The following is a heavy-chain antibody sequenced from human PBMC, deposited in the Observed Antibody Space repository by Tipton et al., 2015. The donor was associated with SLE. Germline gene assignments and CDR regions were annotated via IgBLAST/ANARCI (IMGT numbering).Heavy chain of an antibody. J-gene: IGHJ4*02. CDR3: AREGISYCGGDCHGSFDY. CDR2: IFSSGNT. D-gene: IGHD2-21*01. CDR1: GDSMNSGVYY. V-gene: IGHV4-61*02. Sequence: TLSLTCTVSGDSMNSGVYYWSWLRQPAGKGLEWIGRIFSSGNTIYNPSLKSRVTISEDTSKNQFSLRRSSVTAADTAVYYCAREGISYCGGDCHGSFDYWGQGSLVTVSS.